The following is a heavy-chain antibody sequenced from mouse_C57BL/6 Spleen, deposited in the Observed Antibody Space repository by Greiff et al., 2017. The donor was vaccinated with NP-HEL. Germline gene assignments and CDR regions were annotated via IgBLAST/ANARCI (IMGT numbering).Heavy chain of an antibody. CDR3: TRLTTGYYYAMDY. J-gene: IGHJ4*01. V-gene: IGHV1-15*01. Sequence: VQLQQSGAELVRPGASVTLSCKASGYTFTDYEMHWVKQTPVHGLEWIGAIDPETGGTAYNQKFKGKAILTADKSSSTAYMELRSLTSEDSAVYYCTRLTTGYYYAMDYWGQGTSVTVSS. D-gene: IGHD1-1*01. CDR1: GYTFTDYE. CDR2: IDPETGGT.